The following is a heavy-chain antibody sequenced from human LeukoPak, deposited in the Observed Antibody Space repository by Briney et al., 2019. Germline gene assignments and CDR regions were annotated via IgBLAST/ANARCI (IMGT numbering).Heavy chain of an antibody. CDR2: IWYDGSNK. D-gene: IGHD4-23*01. CDR1: GFTFSSYG. V-gene: IGHV3-33*01. CDR3: ARGYGGNSAAFDI. Sequence: GGFLRLSCAASGFTFSSYGMHWVRQAPGKGLEWAAVIWYDGSNKYYADSVKGRFTISRDNSKNILYLQMNSLRVEDTAVYFCARGYGGNSAAFDIWGQGTMVTVSS. J-gene: IGHJ3*02.